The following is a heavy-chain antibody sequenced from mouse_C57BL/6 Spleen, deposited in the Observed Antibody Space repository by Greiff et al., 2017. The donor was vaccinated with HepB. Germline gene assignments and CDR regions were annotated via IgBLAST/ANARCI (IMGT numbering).Heavy chain of an antibody. J-gene: IGHJ3*01. CDR3: ASFYDYDGDLAY. V-gene: IGHV7-3*01. CDR1: GFTFTDYY. CDR2: IRNKANGYTT. Sequence: EVQLVESGGGLVQPGGSLSLSCAASGFTFTDYYMSWVRQPPGKALEWLGFIRNKANGYTTEYSASVKGRFTISRDNSQSILYLQMNALRAEDSATHYCASFYDYDGDLAYWGQGTLVTVSA. D-gene: IGHD1-1*01.